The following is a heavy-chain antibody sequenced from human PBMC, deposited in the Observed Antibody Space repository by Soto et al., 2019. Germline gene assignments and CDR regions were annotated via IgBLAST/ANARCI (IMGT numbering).Heavy chain of an antibody. CDR3: ERCFSRRYLFDF. D-gene: IGHD6-19*01. J-gene: IGHJ4*01. V-gene: IGHV4-59*01. CDR2: IYYSGRT. CDR1: GGFPRRCF. Sequence: SEDLRVPKTVSGGFPRRCFWSVCRQPPEKGQEWVGYIYYSGRTDYNPSLKSRVTISVDTSKNQFSLKLSSVTAADTAVYYCERCFSRRYLFDFWGQGTPVTVSS.